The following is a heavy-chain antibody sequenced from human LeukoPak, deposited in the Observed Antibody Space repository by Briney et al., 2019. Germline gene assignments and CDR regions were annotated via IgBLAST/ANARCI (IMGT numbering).Heavy chain of an antibody. CDR3: AKSSPRTLYGFDI. CDR1: GYTFTGYY. Sequence: ASVKVSCKASGYTFTGYYIHWVRQAPGQGLEWMGWINPDSGGTNYAQKFQGRVTMTRDTSITTAYMELSSLRSDDTAVYYCAKSSPRTLYGFDIWGQGTMVTVSS. J-gene: IGHJ3*02. V-gene: IGHV1-2*02. CDR2: INPDSGGT. D-gene: IGHD6-13*01.